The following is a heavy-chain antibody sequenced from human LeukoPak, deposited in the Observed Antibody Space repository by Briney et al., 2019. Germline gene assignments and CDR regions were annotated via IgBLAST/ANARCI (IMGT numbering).Heavy chain of an antibody. CDR2: IYPGDSDT. J-gene: IGHJ4*02. V-gene: IGHV5-51*01. D-gene: IGHD5-12*01. CDR3: ARFVSSGYEPYYFDY. Sequence: GESLKISCKGSGYSFTSYWIGWVRQMPGEGLEWMGIIYPGDSDTRYSPSFQGQVTISADKSISTAYLQWSSLKASDTAMYYCARFVSSGYEPYYFDYWGQGTLVTVSS. CDR1: GYSFTSYW.